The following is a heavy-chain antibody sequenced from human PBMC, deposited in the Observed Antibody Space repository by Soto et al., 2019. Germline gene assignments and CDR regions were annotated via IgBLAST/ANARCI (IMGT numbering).Heavy chain of an antibody. V-gene: IGHV4-39*01. CDR3: ARPSGSYLYYFDY. CDR1: GCSISSSIYY. D-gene: IGHD1-26*01. J-gene: IGHJ4*02. CDR2: IYYSGST. Sequence: SETLSLTCPVSGCSISSSIYYWGWIRQPPGKGLEWIGSIYYSGSTYYNPSLKSRVTISVDTSKNQFSLKLSSVTAADTAVYYCARPSGSYLYYFDYWGQGTLVTVSS.